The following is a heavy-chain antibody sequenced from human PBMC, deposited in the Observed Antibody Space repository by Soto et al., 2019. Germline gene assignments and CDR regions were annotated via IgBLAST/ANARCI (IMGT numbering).Heavy chain of an antibody. CDR3: ARVLLAVVGTGAFDI. D-gene: IGHD6-19*01. CDR1: GFTVSSNY. Sequence: QPGGSLRLSCAASGFTVSSNYMSWVRQAPGKGLEWVSVIYSGGSTYYADSVKGRFTISRHNSKNTLYLQMNSLRAEDTAVYYCARVLLAVVGTGAFDIWGQGTMVTVSS. CDR2: IYSGGST. V-gene: IGHV3-53*04. J-gene: IGHJ3*02.